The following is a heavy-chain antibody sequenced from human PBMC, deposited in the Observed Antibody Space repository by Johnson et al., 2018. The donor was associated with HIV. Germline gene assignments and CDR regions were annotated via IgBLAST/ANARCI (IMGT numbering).Heavy chain of an antibody. D-gene: IGHD3-16*01. Sequence: VQLVESGGGVVQPGRSLRLSCAASGFTFSSYDMHWVRQAPGKGLEWVANIKQDGSEKYYVDSVKGRFTISRDNAKNSLYLQMNSLRAEDTAVYYCAKRLTYANSLDAFDIWGHGTKVTVSS. CDR1: GFTFSSYD. CDR2: IKQDGSEK. J-gene: IGHJ3*02. V-gene: IGHV3-7*02. CDR3: AKRLTYANSLDAFDI.